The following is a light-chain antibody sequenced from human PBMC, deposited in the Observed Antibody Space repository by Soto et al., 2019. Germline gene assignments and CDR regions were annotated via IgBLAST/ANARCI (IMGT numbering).Light chain of an antibody. J-gene: IGLJ1*01. Sequence: QSALTQPPSASGSPGQSVTISCTGTSSDVGGYNFVSWYQQHPGRAPKLIISAVTNRPSGVPDRFSGSKSGNTASLTVSGLQADDEVDYYCSSYAGSSDIVFGTGTKVTVL. V-gene: IGLV2-8*01. CDR2: AVT. CDR1: SSDVGGYNF. CDR3: SSYAGSSDIV.